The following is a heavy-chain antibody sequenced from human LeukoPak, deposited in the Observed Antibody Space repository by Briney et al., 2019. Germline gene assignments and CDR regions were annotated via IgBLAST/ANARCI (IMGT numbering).Heavy chain of an antibody. J-gene: IGHJ4*02. CDR1: GGSISSYY. Sequence: PSETLSLTCTVSGGSISSYYWSWIRQPPGKGLEWIGYIYYSGSTNYNPSLKSRVTISVDTSKNQFSLKLRPVTAADTAVYYCARAPPGRWELYWGQGTLVTVSS. D-gene: IGHD1-26*01. CDR2: IYYSGST. CDR3: ARAPPGRWELY. V-gene: IGHV4-59*01.